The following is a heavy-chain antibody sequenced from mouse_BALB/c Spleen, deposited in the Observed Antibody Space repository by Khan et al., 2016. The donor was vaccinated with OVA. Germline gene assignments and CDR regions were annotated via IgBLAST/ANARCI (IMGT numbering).Heavy chain of an antibody. CDR1: GFSLTNYG. D-gene: IGHD2-10*01. J-gene: IGHJ4*01. CDR2: IWNDGNT. V-gene: IGHV2-6-1*01. Sequence: QVQLKESGPGLVAPSQSLSITCTISGFSLTNYGVHWVRQPPGKGLEWLVVIWNDGNTAYNSALKSRLTTSKDNTKSKVFSKMNSLQTDDTAMYLCARQPYSHYNIMAYWGQGTSVTVSS. CDR3: ARQPYSHYNIMAY.